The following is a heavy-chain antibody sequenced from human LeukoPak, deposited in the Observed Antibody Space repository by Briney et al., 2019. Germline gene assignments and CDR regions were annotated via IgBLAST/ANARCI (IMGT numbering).Heavy chain of an antibody. CDR1: GGSISSYY. V-gene: IGHV4-4*07. CDR3: ARDADYGDFDY. D-gene: IGHD4-17*01. J-gene: IGHJ4*02. Sequence: PSETLSLTCTASGGSISSYYWSWIRQPAGKGLEWIGRIYTSGSTNYNPSLKSRVTMSVDTSKNQFPLKLSSVTAADTAVYYCARDADYGDFDYWGQGTLVTVSS. CDR2: IYTSGST.